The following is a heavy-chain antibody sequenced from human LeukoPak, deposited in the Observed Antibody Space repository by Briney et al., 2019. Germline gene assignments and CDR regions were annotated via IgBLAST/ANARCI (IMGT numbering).Heavy chain of an antibody. D-gene: IGHD1-26*01. J-gene: IGHJ4*02. V-gene: IGHV3-23*01. Sequence: GGSLRLSCAASGFTFSAYSMNWVRQAPGKGLEWVSGITSGFTPLYADSVKGRFTISRDNSKSTFHLQMNSLRAEDTAVYYCAKDYSDSRVGDVFLEYWGQGTLVTVSS. CDR1: GFTFSAYS. CDR3: AKDYSDSRVGDVFLEY. CDR2: ITSGFTP.